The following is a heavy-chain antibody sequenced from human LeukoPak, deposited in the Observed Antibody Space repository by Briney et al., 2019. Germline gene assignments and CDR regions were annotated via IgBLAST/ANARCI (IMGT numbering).Heavy chain of an antibody. J-gene: IGHJ5*02. CDR1: GFTFSHAW. CDR2: ISGSGGST. Sequence: GGSLRLSCAVSGFTFSHAWMSWVRQAPGKGLEWVSAISGSGGSTNYADSVKGRFTISRDNSKNTLYLQLNSLRAEDTAVYYCAKPWREDGDYWSFNHWGQGTLVTVSS. CDR3: AKPWREDGDYWSFNH. D-gene: IGHD4-17*01. V-gene: IGHV3-23*01.